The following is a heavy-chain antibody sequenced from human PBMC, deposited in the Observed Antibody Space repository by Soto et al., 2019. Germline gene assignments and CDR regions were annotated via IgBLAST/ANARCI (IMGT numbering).Heavy chain of an antibody. D-gene: IGHD6-19*01. CDR2: IYYSGST. V-gene: IGHV4-59*01. Sequence: QVQLQESGPGLVKPSETLSLTCTVSGGSISSYYWSWIRQPPGKGLEWIGYIYYSGSTNYNPSLKSRVTISVDTSKNQFSLKLSSVTAADTAVYYCASGIAVAPYWWFDPWGQGTLVTVSS. CDR1: GGSISSYY. CDR3: ASGIAVAPYWWFDP. J-gene: IGHJ5*02.